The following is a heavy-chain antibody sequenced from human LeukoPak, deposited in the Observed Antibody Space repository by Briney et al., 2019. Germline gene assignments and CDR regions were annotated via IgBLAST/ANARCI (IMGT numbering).Heavy chain of an antibody. Sequence: ASVKVSCKASGGTFSSYAISWVRQAPGQGLEWMGGIIPIFGTANYAQKFQGRVTITADESTSTAYMELSSLRSEDTAVYYCASSTVMVRGVIPNWFDPWGQGTLVTVSS. V-gene: IGHV1-69*01. D-gene: IGHD3-10*01. CDR1: GGTFSSYA. J-gene: IGHJ5*02. CDR3: ASSTVMVRGVIPNWFDP. CDR2: IIPIFGTA.